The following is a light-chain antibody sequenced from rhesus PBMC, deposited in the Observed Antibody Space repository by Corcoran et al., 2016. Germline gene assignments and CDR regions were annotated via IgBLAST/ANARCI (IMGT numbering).Light chain of an antibody. J-gene: IGKJ3*01. V-gene: IGKV1-74*01. CDR1: ENVNYY. CDR2: KES. Sequence: DIQMTQSPSSLSTSVGDRVTITCRASENVNYYLNWYQQKPGKAPKIMIYKESTLQSVVPSRFSGSGSGTDYTCTISSLQSEDVATYYCQHNYDTPFTFGPGTKLDIK. CDR3: QHNYDTPFT.